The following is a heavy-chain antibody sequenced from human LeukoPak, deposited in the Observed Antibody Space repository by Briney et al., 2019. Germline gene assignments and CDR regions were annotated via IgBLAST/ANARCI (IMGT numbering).Heavy chain of an antibody. D-gene: IGHD3-10*01. V-gene: IGHV3-23*01. J-gene: IGHJ6*03. CDR2: ISGSGGST. Sequence: PGGSLRLSCAASGFTFSSYAMSWVRQAPGRGLEWVSTISGSGGSTYYADSVKGRFTISRDNSKNTLYLLMNSLRAEDTAVYYCAKDKYYGSGSYYEGYYYYYMDVWGKGTTVTVSS. CDR3: AKDKYYGSGSYYEGYYYYYMDV. CDR1: GFTFSSYA.